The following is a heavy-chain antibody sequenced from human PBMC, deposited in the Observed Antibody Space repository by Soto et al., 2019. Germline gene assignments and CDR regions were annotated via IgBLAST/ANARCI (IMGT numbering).Heavy chain of an antibody. CDR3: AREAVSGRTGFDY. Sequence: ASVKVSCKASGYTFTSYGISWVRQAPGQGLEWMGWVNAYNGNTNYAQKFQGRVTMTTDTSTSTAYMELRSLRSDDTAVYYCAREAVSGRTGFDYWGKGPLVTVS. D-gene: IGHD6-19*01. CDR1: GYTFTSYG. V-gene: IGHV1-18*01. J-gene: IGHJ4*02. CDR2: VNAYNGNT.